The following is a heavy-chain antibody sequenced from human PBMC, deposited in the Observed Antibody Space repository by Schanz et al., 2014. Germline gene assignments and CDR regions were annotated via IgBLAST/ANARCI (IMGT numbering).Heavy chain of an antibody. D-gene: IGHD3-22*01. Sequence: EVQLLESGGGLVQPGGSLRLSCAASEFTFSTDAMSWVRQAPGKGLEWVSAISGSGGSTYYADSVKGRFTISRDNSKNTLYLQMNSLRAEDTAVYYCAKDRSWDYDSSGYFDYWGQGTLVTVSS. CDR1: EFTFSTDA. CDR2: ISGSGGST. CDR3: AKDRSWDYDSSGYFDY. V-gene: IGHV3-23*01. J-gene: IGHJ4*02.